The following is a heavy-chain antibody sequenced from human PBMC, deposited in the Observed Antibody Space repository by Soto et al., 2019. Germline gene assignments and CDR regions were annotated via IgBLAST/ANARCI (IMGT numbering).Heavy chain of an antibody. J-gene: IGHJ5*02. CDR2: INHSGST. D-gene: IGHD3-3*01. CDR1: GVSCSGYY. Sequence: SDTIFLPCAVYGVSCSGYYWRWIRQPPGKGLEWIGEINHSGSTNYNPSLKSRVTISVDTSKNQFSLKLSSVTAADTAVYYCARVVRSRITIPNWFDPWGQGTLVTVSS. V-gene: IGHV4-34*01. CDR3: ARVVRSRITIPNWFDP.